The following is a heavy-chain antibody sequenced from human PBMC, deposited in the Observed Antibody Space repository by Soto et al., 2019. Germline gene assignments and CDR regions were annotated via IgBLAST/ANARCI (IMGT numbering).Heavy chain of an antibody. CDR3: ARRMTWSLWCFDL. Sequence: QVQLLQSGAEVKKPGTSVRVSCRASGYTFKDYDINWVRRAPGQGLEWMGWINPISGNTAYARKFHDRITMTRSVSARTAFMELSSLTPEDTAVYYCARRMTWSLWCFDLWGSGTQVTVSS. D-gene: IGHD3-3*01. V-gene: IGHV1-8*01. CDR1: GYTFKDYD. CDR2: INPISGNT. J-gene: IGHJ2*01.